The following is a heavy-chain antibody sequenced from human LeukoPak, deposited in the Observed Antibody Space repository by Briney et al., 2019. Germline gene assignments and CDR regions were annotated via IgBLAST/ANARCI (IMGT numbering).Heavy chain of an antibody. J-gene: IGHJ5*02. Sequence: SETLSLTCTVPNGSISSNTYFWSWIRQPTGKGVEWVGRMSSSGISTYSPSLKSRVTISIDTSRNQFSTNLNSVTAADTAVYYCARGAGPPWFDPWGQGTLVTVSS. D-gene: IGHD6-19*01. CDR2: MSSSGIS. CDR3: ARGAGPPWFDP. V-gene: IGHV4-61*02. CDR1: NGSISSNTYF.